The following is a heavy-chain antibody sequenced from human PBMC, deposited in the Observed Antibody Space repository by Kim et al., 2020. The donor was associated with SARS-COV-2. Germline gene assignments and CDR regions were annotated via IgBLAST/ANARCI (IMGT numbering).Heavy chain of an antibody. Sequence: GGSLRLSCTASGFTFSDYAIHWVRQAPGKGLEWVAVISDEHTKTYYADSVRGRFTASRDNTRNTVFLDMGSLRNDDTALYYCVKEGLGRWHSFDYWGQGTMVTVSS. CDR3: VKEGLGRWHSFDY. J-gene: IGHJ4*02. CDR1: GFTFSDYA. V-gene: IGHV3-30*04. D-gene: IGHD6-13*01. CDR2: ISDEHTKT.